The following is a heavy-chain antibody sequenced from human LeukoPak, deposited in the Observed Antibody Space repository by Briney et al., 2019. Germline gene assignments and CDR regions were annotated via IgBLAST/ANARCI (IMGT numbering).Heavy chain of an antibody. CDR2: IRYDGSNK. CDR3: AKVRSSSWFDAFDI. CDR1: GFTFSSYG. J-gene: IGHJ3*02. Sequence: GGSLRLSCAASGFTFSSYGMHWFRQAPDRGLEWVAFIRYDGSNKYYADSVKGRFTISRDNSKNTLYLQMNSLRAEDTAVYYCAKVRSSSWFDAFDIWGQGTMVTVSS. D-gene: IGHD6-13*01. V-gene: IGHV3-30*02.